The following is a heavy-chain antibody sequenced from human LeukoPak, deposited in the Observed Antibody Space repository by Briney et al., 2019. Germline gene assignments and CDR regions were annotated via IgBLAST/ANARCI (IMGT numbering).Heavy chain of an antibody. J-gene: IGHJ6*04. CDR2: IKEDGSVQ. CDR1: GFPFSVYW. Sequence: GGSLRLSCTASGFPFSVYWISWVRQAPGKGLEWVANIKEDGSVQDYVDSVKGRFTISRDNAKNSVYLQMNSLRVDDTAVYHCVGQLLRAVWGKGTTVTVSS. D-gene: IGHD2-2*01. V-gene: IGHV3-7*01. CDR3: VGQLLRAV.